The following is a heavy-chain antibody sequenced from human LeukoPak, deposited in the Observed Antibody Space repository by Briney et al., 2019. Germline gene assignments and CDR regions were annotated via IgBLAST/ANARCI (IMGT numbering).Heavy chain of an antibody. J-gene: IGHJ3*02. Sequence: GESLKISCKGSGYSFTSYWIGWVRPMPGKGLEWMGIIYPGDSDTRYSPSFQGQVTISADKSISTAYLQWSSLKASDTAMYYCASQGVRLLDAFDIWGQGTMVTVSS. CDR3: ASQGVRLLDAFDI. D-gene: IGHD3-10*01. CDR1: GYSFTSYW. V-gene: IGHV5-51*01. CDR2: IYPGDSDT.